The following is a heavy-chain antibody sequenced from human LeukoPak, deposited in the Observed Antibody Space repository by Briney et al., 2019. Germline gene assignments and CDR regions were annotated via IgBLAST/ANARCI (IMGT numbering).Heavy chain of an antibody. Sequence: PGGSLRLSCAASGFTFSSYAMSWVRQAPGKGLEWVSAISGSGGSTYYADSVKGRFTISRDNSKNTLYLQMNSLRAEDTAVYYCAKQSVSGHTSGWDWYFDLWGRGTLVTVSS. CDR1: GFTFSSYA. D-gene: IGHD6-25*01. V-gene: IGHV3-23*01. CDR2: ISGSGGST. CDR3: AKQSVSGHTSGWDWYFDL. J-gene: IGHJ2*01.